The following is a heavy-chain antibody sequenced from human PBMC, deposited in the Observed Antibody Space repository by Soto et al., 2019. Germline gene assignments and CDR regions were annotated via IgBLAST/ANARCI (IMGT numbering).Heavy chain of an antibody. J-gene: IGHJ6*02. V-gene: IGHV3-30-3*01. CDR1: GFTFSNYA. Sequence: QVQLVESGGGVVQPGRSLRLSCAASGFTFSNYAMHWVRQAPGKGLEWVAVISYDGSNKYYADSVKGRFTISRDKSKSTLYLQMNSLRAEDTAVYYCAREPYPHYYYGMDVWGQGTTVTVSS. CDR3: AREPYPHYYYGMDV. CDR2: ISYDGSNK.